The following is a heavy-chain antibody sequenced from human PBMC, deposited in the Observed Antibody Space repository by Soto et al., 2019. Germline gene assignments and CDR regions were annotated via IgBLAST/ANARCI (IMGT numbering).Heavy chain of an antibody. V-gene: IGHV4-59*01. CDR1: GGSISSYY. J-gene: IGHJ5*02. D-gene: IGHD2-2*01. CDR3: ARGLRRQLLNWFDP. Sequence: ETLSLTCTVSGGSISSYYWSWIRQPPGKRLEWIGYIYYIGSTNYNPSLKSRVTISVDTSKNQFSLKLSSVTAADTAVYYCARGLRRQLLNWFDPWGQGTLVTVSS. CDR2: IYYIGST.